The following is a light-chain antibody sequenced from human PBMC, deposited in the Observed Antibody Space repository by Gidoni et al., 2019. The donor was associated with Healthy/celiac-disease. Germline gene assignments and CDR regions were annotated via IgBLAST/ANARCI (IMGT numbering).Light chain of an antibody. J-gene: IGKJ1*01. CDR1: QSISSW. CDR2: KAS. Sequence: DIQITQSPSTLSASVGDRVTITCRASQSISSWLAWYQQKPGKAPKLLIYKASSLESGVPSRFSGSGSGTEFTLTISRLQPDDFATYYCQQYNSYSRAFXQXTKVEIK. V-gene: IGKV1-5*03. CDR3: QQYNSYSRA.